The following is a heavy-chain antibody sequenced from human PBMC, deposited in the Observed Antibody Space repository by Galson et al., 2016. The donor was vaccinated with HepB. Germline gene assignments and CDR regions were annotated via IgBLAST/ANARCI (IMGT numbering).Heavy chain of an antibody. J-gene: IGHJ4*02. CDR2: TSFDETNK. CDR1: GFIFRRTG. V-gene: IGHV3-30*03. D-gene: IGHD6-19*01. Sequence: SLRLSCAASGFIFRRTGMHWVRQAPGKGLEWVAGTSFDETNKHYAASVKGRFTISRDNSKNTLYLQMNSLTSEDTAVYYCARSTRGGWRPSYFDYWGQGTLVTVSS. CDR3: ARSTRGGWRPSYFDY.